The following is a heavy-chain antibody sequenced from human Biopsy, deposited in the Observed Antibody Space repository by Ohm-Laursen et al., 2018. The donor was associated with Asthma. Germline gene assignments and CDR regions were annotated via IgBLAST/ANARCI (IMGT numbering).Heavy chain of an antibody. D-gene: IGHD6-13*01. CDR3: ARGYSTSWYFGY. Sequence: GSLRLSCAASGFTFRDYYMTWIRQAPGKGLAWVAYISSRGSNIFYADSVKGRFTISRDNAKKSLFLEMNSLTVEDTAVYFCARGYSTSWYFGYWGQGTLGIVSS. J-gene: IGHJ4*02. CDR1: GFTFRDYY. V-gene: IGHV3-11*01. CDR2: ISSRGSNI.